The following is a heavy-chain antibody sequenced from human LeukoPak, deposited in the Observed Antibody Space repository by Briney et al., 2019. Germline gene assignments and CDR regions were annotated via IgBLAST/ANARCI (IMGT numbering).Heavy chain of an antibody. J-gene: IGHJ3*02. CDR3: ARDGARGDLGAFDI. CDR1: ASTFSSYW. V-gene: IGHV3-74*01. D-gene: IGHD3-10*01. CDR2: INSDGSST. Sequence: GGSPRLSSAAAASTFSSYWMCCVSHEPGERRVWVLRINSDGSSTSYAASVKGRFTISRDNAKNSLYLQLNSLRAADTAVYYCARDGARGDLGAFDIWGKGTMVTVSS.